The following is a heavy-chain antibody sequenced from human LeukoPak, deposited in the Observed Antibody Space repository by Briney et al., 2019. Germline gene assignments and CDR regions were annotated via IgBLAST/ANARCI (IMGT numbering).Heavy chain of an antibody. Sequence: ASVKVSCKASGYTFTGHYMHWVRQAPGQGLEWMGWINPNSGGTNYAQKFQGWVTMTRDTSISTAYMELSRLRSDDTAVYYCARAAVASGDYFDYWGQGTLVTVSS. D-gene: IGHD6-19*01. J-gene: IGHJ4*02. CDR3: ARAAVASGDYFDY. CDR1: GYTFTGHY. CDR2: INPNSGGT. V-gene: IGHV1-2*04.